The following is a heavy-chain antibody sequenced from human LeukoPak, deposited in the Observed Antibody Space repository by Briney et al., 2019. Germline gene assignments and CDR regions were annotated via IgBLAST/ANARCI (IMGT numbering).Heavy chain of an antibody. V-gene: IGHV1-46*01. CDR1: GYTFTSYY. Sequence: GASVKVSCKASGYTFTSYYMHWVRQAPGQGLEWMGIINPSGGSTSYAQNFQGRVTMTRDMSTSTAYMELRSLRSDDTAVYYCARVTTEGFDYWGQGTLVTVSS. D-gene: IGHD4-11*01. J-gene: IGHJ4*02. CDR3: ARVTTEGFDY. CDR2: INPSGGST.